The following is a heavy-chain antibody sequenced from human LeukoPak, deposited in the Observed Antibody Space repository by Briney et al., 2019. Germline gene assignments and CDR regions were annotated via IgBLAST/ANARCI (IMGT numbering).Heavy chain of an antibody. CDR2: ISGSGGST. V-gene: IGHV3-23*01. CDR3: AKARRALNYYGSGSPFDY. D-gene: IGHD3-10*01. CDR1: GFTFSSYA. Sequence: PGGSLRPSCAASGFTFSSYAMSWVRQAPGKGLEWVSAISGSGGSTYYADSVKGRFTISRDNSKNTLYLQMNSLRAEDTAVYYCAKARRALNYYGSGSPFDYWGQGTLVTVSS. J-gene: IGHJ4*02.